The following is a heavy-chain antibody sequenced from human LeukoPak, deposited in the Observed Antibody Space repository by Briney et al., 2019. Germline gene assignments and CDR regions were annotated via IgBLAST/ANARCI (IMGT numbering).Heavy chain of an antibody. V-gene: IGHV4-61*02. CDR2: ISSSGST. CDR3: AELGITMIGGV. Sequence: SQTLSLTCTVSGDSISSGDYYWSWIRQPAGKGLEWIGRISSSGSTNYNPSLKSRVTISVDTSKNQFSLKLSSVTAADTAVYYCAELGITMIGGVWGKGTTVTISS. J-gene: IGHJ6*04. CDR1: GDSISSGDYY. D-gene: IGHD3-10*02.